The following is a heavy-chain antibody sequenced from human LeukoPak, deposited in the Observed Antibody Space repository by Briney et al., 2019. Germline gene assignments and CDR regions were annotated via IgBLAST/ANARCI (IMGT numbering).Heavy chain of an antibody. D-gene: IGHD2-21*01. CDR2: IYSGGST. CDR1: GFTVGTNS. Sequence: GGSLRLSCAASGFTVGTNSMSWVRQSPGKGLEWVSVIYSGGSTYYADSVNGRVTISRDNSRNTPFLQMNSLRAEDTALYYCASAREYCGSAECYEYFQHWGQGTLVTVSS. J-gene: IGHJ1*01. CDR3: ASAREYCGSAECYEYFQH. V-gene: IGHV3-53*01.